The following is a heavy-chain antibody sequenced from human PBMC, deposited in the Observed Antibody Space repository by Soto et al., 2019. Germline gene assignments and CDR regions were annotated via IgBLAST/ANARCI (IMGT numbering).Heavy chain of an antibody. Sequence: GFLRLSCAAAGLSFNNFAITWVRQARGQGLEWVAVISDDGNVRYYAYSVKGRFTISRDNSKNTLYVQMNSLRAEDTAVYYCVRGDKDYDSSGYKYFFDHWGQGAMVTVSS. CDR2: ISDDGNVR. J-gene: IGHJ4*02. CDR3: VRGDKDYDSSGYKYFFDH. CDR1: GLSFNNFA. D-gene: IGHD3-22*01. V-gene: IGHV3-30-3*01.